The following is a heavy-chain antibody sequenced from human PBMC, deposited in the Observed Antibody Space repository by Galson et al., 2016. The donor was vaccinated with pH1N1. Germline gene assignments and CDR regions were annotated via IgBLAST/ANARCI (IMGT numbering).Heavy chain of an antibody. D-gene: IGHD3-3*01. CDR2: IKSDGSGT. CDR3: ARDGVGTVDFDY. V-gene: IGHV3-74*03. Sequence: SLRLSCAASGFIFGSYWMHWVRQVPGKGLVWVSRIKSDGSGTTYAASVKGRFTISRDNAKNTLYLQMNSLGAEDTGVYFCARDGVGTVDFDYWGQGTLVTVSS. CDR1: GFIFGSYW. J-gene: IGHJ4*02.